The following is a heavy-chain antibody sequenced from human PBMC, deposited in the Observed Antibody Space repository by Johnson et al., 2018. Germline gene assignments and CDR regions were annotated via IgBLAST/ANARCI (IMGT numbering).Heavy chain of an antibody. J-gene: IGHJ6*03. V-gene: IGHV3-74*02. CDR1: GFTFSNYW. CDR3: ARVAVAHDYYYYYYMDV. Sequence: EVQLLESGGGLVQPGGSXRLSCAASGFTFSNYWMYWVRQAPGKGLVWVSRIDSDGSSTNYADSVKGRFTISRDNAQNTLYLQMNSLRAGDTAVYYCARVAVAHDYYYYYYMDVWGKGTTVTVSS. CDR2: IDSDGSST. D-gene: IGHD4-23*01.